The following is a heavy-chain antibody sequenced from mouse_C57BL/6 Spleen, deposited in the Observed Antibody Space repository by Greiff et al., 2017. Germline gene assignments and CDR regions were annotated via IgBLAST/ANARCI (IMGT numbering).Heavy chain of an antibody. CDR1: GYTFTSYW. CDR3: ARLTTVVATEYFDV. V-gene: IGHV1-55*01. J-gene: IGHJ1*03. Sequence: QVQLQQPGAELVKPGASVKMSCKASGYTFTSYWITWVKQRPGQGLEWIGDLYPGSGSTNYNEKFKSKATLTVDTSSSTAYMPLSSLTSEDSAVYYGARLTTVVATEYFDVWGTGTTVTVSS. CDR2: LYPGSGST. D-gene: IGHD1-1*01.